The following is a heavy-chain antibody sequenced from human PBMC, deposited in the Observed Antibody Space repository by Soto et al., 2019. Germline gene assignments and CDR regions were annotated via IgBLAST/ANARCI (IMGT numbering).Heavy chain of an antibody. Sequence: GASVKVSCKASGSTFTSYGISWVRQAPGRGLEWMGWISAYNGNTNYAQKLQGRVTMTTDTSTSTAYMELRSLRSDDTAVYYCARDLNDYDFWSGYRRIYYYYYGMDVWGQGTTVTVSS. J-gene: IGHJ6*02. CDR3: ARDLNDYDFWSGYRRIYYYYYGMDV. CDR2: ISAYNGNT. CDR1: GSTFTSYG. D-gene: IGHD3-3*01. V-gene: IGHV1-18*04.